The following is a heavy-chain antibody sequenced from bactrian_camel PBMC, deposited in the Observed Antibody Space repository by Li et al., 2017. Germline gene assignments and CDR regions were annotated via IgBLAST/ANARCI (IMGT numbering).Heavy chain of an antibody. CDR1: GYRHNSPYASDRLC. V-gene: IGHV3S44*01. Sequence: DVQLVESGGGSVQAGGSLRLSCVVSGYRHNSPYASDRLCIGWFRVAPGKEREGIAAREGVAALDAEGTTSYANSVKGRFTISRDNAENTLYLQMNSLKTEDTAVYYCATVDDLYAMDYWGKGTQVTVS. D-gene: IGHD1*01. CDR2: REGVAALDAEGTT. J-gene: IGHJ7*01.